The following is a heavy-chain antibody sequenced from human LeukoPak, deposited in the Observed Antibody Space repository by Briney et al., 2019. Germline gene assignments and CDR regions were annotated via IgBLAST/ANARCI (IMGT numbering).Heavy chain of an antibody. CDR2: INHSGST. J-gene: IGHJ5*02. D-gene: IGHD3-10*01. CDR1: GGSFSGYY. CDR3: ARYFSGSSYNWFDP. Sequence: PSETLSLTCAVYGGSFSGYYWSWIRQPPGKGLEWIGEINHSGSTNYNPSLKSRVTISVDTSKNQFSLKLSSVTAADTAVYYCARYFSGSSYNWFDPWGQGTLVTASS. V-gene: IGHV4-34*01.